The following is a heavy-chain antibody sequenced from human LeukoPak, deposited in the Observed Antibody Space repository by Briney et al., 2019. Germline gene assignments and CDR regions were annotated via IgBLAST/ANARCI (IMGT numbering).Heavy chain of an antibody. CDR1: GFTSSTYT. D-gene: IGHD3-22*01. V-gene: IGHV3-30*04. Sequence: SLRLSCAASGFTSSTYTIHWGRPTPGKGRWRGSVKSYDGKTTYYADSAKGRFTISRDTSKNTLYLQMNSLRAEDTAVYYCARDGPYSDSSRGAFDIWGQGTIVTVSS. J-gene: IGHJ3*02. CDR3: ARDGPYSDSSRGAFDI. CDR2: KSYDGKTT.